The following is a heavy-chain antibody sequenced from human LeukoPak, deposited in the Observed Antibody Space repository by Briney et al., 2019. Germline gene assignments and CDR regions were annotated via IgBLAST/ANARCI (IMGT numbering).Heavy chain of an antibody. D-gene: IGHD2-2*02. V-gene: IGHV3-21*01. J-gene: IGHJ6*02. CDR3: ARNYTVRGYYYGMDV. Sequence: GGSLSLSCAASGFTFSSYSMNWVRQAPGKGLEWVSSISSSSSYIYYADSVKGRFTISRDNAKNSLYLQMNSLRADDTAVYYCARNYTVRGYYYGMDVWGQGTTVTVSS. CDR1: GFTFSSYS. CDR2: ISSSSSYI.